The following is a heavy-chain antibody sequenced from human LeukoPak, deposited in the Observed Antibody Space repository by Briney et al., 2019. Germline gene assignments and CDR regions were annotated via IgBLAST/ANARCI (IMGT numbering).Heavy chain of an antibody. CDR2: ISGTGSST. J-gene: IGHJ1*01. CDR3: AKGAADYFHH. Sequence: GGSLRLSCAASGFTFSTYSVNWVRQAPGKGLEWVSTISGTGSSTYYADSVKGRFTISRDNSKNTLYLQMNSLRAEDTAVYYCAKGAADYFHHWGQGTLVTVSS. V-gene: IGHV3-23*01. CDR1: GFTFSTYS.